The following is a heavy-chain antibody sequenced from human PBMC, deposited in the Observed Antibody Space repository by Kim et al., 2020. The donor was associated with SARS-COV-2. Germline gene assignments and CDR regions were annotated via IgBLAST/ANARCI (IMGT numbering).Heavy chain of an antibody. J-gene: IGHJ6*02. V-gene: IGHV3-7*01. Sequence: GGSLRLSCAASGFTFSSYWMSWVRQAPGKGLEWVANIKQDGSEKYYVDSVKGRFTISRDNAKNSLYLQMNSLRAEDTAVYYCATYGPYYYYGMDVWGQGTTVTVSS. CDR1: GFTFSSYW. D-gene: IGHD3-10*01. CDR2: IKQDGSEK. CDR3: ATYGPYYYYGMDV.